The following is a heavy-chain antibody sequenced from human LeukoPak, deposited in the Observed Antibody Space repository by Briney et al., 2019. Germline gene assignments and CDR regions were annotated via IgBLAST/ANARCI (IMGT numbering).Heavy chain of an antibody. CDR3: ATDRVAWVIAALDY. D-gene: IGHD2-15*01. V-gene: IGHV3-30-3*01. Sequence: GGSLRLSCAASGFTFSSYAMHWVRQAPSKGLEWVAVISYDGSNKYYADSVKGQFTISRDNSKNTLYLQMNSLRAEDTAVYYCATDRVAWVIAALDYWGQGTLVTVSS. CDR2: ISYDGSNK. CDR1: GFTFSSYA. J-gene: IGHJ4*02.